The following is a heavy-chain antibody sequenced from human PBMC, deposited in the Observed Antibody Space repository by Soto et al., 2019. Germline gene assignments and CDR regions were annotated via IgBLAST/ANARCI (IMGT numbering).Heavy chain of an antibody. CDR3: ARITGTTDY. CDR1: GGSVSSGSYY. Sequence: QVQLQESGPGLVKPSETLSLTCTVSGGSVSSGSYYWSWIRQPPGKGLEWIGHNYYSWNTNDNPSLNSRVTISVDTSKNQFSLKLSSVPAADTAVYYCARITGTTDYWGQGTLVTVSS. J-gene: IGHJ4*02. V-gene: IGHV4-61*01. D-gene: IGHD1-20*01. CDR2: NYYSWNT.